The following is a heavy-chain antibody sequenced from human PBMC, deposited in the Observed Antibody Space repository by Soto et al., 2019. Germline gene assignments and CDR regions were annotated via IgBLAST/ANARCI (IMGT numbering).Heavy chain of an antibody. CDR2: INPNSGGT. Sequence: GASVKVSCKASGYTFTGYYMHWVRQAPGQGLEWMGWINPNSGGTNYAQKFQGWVTMTRDTSISTAYMELSRLRSDDTAVYYCARGSTSGIVLVPVYGMDVWGQGTTVTVSS. D-gene: IGHD2-2*01. J-gene: IGHJ6*02. V-gene: IGHV1-2*04. CDR3: ARGSTSGIVLVPVYGMDV. CDR1: GYTFTGYY.